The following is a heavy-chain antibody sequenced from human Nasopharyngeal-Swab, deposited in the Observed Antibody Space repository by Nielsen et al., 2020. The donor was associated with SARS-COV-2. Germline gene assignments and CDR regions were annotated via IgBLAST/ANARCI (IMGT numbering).Heavy chain of an antibody. V-gene: IGHV3-30*03. CDR2: MFSDGSDQ. J-gene: IGHJ4*02. D-gene: IGHD3-10*01. Sequence: GGSLRLSCAASGFTFTSYNMHWVRQAPGKGLEWVALMFSDGSDQYYADSVKGRFTISGDTSTNTQYLQMNSLRADDTAVYYCVREGPYGSGSSFDYWGQGTLVTVSS. CDR1: GFTFTSYN. CDR3: VREGPYGSGSSFDY.